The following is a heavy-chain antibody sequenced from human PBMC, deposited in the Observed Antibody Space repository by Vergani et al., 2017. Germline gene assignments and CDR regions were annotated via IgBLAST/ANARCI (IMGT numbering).Heavy chain of an antibody. CDR3: ARQGSSGWEHFDY. Sequence: EVQLVQSGAEVKTPGASLKISCTCSGYSFTSYWIGWVRPLPGKGLEWMGIIYPGDSDTRYSPSFQGQVTISADKSISTADLQWRSRKASDTAMYYCARQGSSGWEHFDYWGQGTLVTVSS. J-gene: IGHJ4*02. D-gene: IGHD6-19*01. CDR2: IYPGDSDT. V-gene: IGHV5-51*01. CDR1: GYSFTSYW.